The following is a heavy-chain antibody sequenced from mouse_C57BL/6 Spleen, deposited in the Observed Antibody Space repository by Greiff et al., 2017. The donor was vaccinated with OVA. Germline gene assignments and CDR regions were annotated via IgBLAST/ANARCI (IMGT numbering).Heavy chain of an antibody. CDR2: IYPGGGYN. J-gene: IGHJ1*03. V-gene: IGHV1-63*01. CDR1: GYTFTNYW. CDR3: ARGDTTVPWYFDV. Sequence: VQLQQSGAELVRPGTSVKMSCKASGYTFTNYWIGWAKQRPGHGLEWIGDIYPGGGYNNYNEKFKGTATLTADKSSSTAYMQCSSLTSEDSAIYYCARGDTTVPWYFDVWGTGTTVTVSS. D-gene: IGHD1-1*01.